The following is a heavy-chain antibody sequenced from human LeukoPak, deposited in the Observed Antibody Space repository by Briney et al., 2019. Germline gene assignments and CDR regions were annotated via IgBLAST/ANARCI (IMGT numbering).Heavy chain of an antibody. D-gene: IGHD6-19*01. CDR1: GFTVSSNY. CDR3: ARDDVAVAGTGY. V-gene: IGHV3-53*01. CDR2: IYSGGST. Sequence: GGSLRLSCAASGFTVSSNYMTWVRQAPGKGPEWVSVIYSGGSTYYADSVKGRFTISRDNSKNTLYLQMNSLSAEDTAVYYCARDDVAVAGTGYWGQGTLVTVSS. J-gene: IGHJ4*02.